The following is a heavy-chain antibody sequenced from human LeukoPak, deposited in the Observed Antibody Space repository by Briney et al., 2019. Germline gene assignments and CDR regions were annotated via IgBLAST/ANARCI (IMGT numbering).Heavy chain of an antibody. CDR3: AKGYDSSGYYY. CDR1: GFTFSSYA. Sequence: GGSLRLSCAASGFTFSSYALSWVRQAPGKGLEWVSAISGSGGSTYYADSVKGRFTISRDNSKNTLYLQMNSLRAEDTAVYYCAKGYDSSGYYYWGQGTLVTVSS. CDR2: ISGSGGST. D-gene: IGHD3-22*01. V-gene: IGHV3-23*01. J-gene: IGHJ4*02.